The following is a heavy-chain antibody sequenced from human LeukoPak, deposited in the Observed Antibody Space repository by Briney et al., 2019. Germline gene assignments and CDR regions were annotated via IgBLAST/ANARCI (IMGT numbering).Heavy chain of an antibody. V-gene: IGHV3-23*01. CDR3: ARHDRTMRFFDY. CDR2: ISDNGDTT. Sequence: GGSLRLSCAASGFSFRSYVMSWVRQAPGKGLEWVSAISDNGDTTYYADSVEGRFTISRDNSKNTVFLQMNSLRAEDTAVYYCARHDRTMRFFDYWGPGTLVTVSS. J-gene: IGHJ4*02. D-gene: IGHD3-22*01. CDR1: GFSFRSYV.